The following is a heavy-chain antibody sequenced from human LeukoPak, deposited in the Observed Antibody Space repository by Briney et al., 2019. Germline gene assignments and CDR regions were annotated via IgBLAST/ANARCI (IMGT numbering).Heavy chain of an antibody. V-gene: IGHV3-23*01. J-gene: IGHJ4*02. D-gene: IGHD6-6*01. CDR1: GFTFSSYA. Sequence: GGSLRLSCAASGFTFSSYAMSWVRQAPGKGLEWVSAISGSGGSTYYADSVKGRFTISRDNSKNTLYLQMSSLRAEDTAVYYCAKDKAYSSSSTFDYWGQGTLVTVPS. CDR3: AKDKAYSSSSTFDY. CDR2: ISGSGGST.